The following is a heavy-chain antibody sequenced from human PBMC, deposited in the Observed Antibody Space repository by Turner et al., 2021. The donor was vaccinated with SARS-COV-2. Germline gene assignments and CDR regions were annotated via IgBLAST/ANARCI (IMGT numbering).Heavy chain of an antibody. Sequence: QLQLQESGPGLVKPSETLSPTCTVSGDSISSSSFYWGWIRQSPGKGLEWIGNFYYSGNTYYNPSLKRRVTISADTSKKQFSLRLTSVTAADTAVYYCVRTPSGSYPHFNFWGQGTLVTVSS. CDR2: FYYSGNT. CDR3: VRTPSGSYPHFNF. D-gene: IGHD1-26*01. CDR1: GDSISSSSFY. J-gene: IGHJ4*02. V-gene: IGHV4-39*01.